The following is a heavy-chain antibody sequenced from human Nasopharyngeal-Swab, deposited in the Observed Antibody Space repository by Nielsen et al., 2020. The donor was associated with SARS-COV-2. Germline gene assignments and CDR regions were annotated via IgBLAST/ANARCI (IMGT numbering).Heavy chain of an antibody. CDR2: INAYNGNT. CDR3: ARDSTYYYDSSGSDGAFDI. Sequence: WVRQAPGQGLQWMGWINAYNGNTNYARKVQGRVTLTTDTSTSTAYMELRSLRSDDTAVYYCARDSTYYYDSSGSDGAFDIWGQGTMVTVSS. D-gene: IGHD3-22*01. V-gene: IGHV1-18*01. J-gene: IGHJ3*02.